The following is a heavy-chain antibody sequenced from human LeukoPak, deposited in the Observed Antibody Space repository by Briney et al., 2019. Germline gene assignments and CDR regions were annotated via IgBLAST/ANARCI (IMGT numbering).Heavy chain of an antibody. CDR3: VRGYDTTGFFSY. D-gene: IGHD3-22*01. CDR2: INTNTGNP. CDR1: GGTFSSYA. J-gene: IGHJ4*02. Sequence: ASVKVSCKASGGTFSSYAISWVRQAPGQGLEWMGWINTNTGNPTYAQGFTGRFVFSSDTSVSTAFLQISSLKAEDTAIYYCVRGYDTTGFFSYWGQGTLVTVSS. V-gene: IGHV7-4-1*02.